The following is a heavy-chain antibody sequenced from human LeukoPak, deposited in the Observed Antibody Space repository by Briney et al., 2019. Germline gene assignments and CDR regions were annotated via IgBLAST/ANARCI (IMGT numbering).Heavy chain of an antibody. CDR2: ISSSSSYI. Sequence: GGSLRLSCAASGFTFSSYWMSWVRQAPGKGLEWVSSISSSSSYIYYADSVKGRFTISRDNAKNSLYLQMNSLRAEDTAVYYCARTYSGSDWGAFDIWGQGTMVTVSS. CDR1: GFTFSSYW. J-gene: IGHJ3*02. CDR3: ARTYSGSDWGAFDI. V-gene: IGHV3-21*01. D-gene: IGHD1-26*01.